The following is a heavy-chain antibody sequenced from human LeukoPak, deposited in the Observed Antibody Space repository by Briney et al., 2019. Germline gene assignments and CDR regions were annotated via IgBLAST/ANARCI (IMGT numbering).Heavy chain of an antibody. V-gene: IGHV4-30-2*01. J-gene: IGHJ4*02. Sequence: SETLSLTCTVSGGSISSGPNYWSWLRQPPGKGLEWIGYIYHSANNYNSPSLKRRVTISMDRSKNQFSLNLTSVTAADTAVYYCARDPSGSSWYYFDYWGQGTLVTVSS. CDR2: IYHSANN. D-gene: IGHD6-13*01. CDR1: GGSISSGPNY. CDR3: ARDPSGSSWYYFDY.